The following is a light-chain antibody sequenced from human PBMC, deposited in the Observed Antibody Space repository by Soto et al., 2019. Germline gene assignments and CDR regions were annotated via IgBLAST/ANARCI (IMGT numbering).Light chain of an antibody. V-gene: IGKV3-11*01. CDR2: DAS. CDR3: QQRSNWPGT. Sequence: PGERATLSCRASQSVSSYLAWYQQKPGQAPRLLIYDASNRATGIPARFSGSGSGTDFSLTISSLEPEDFAVYYCQQRSNWPGTFGQGTKLEIK. CDR1: QSVSSY. J-gene: IGKJ2*01.